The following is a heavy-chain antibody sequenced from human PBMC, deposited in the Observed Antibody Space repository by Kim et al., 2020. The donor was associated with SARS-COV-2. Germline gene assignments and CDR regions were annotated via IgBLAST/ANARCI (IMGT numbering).Heavy chain of an antibody. J-gene: IGHJ3*02. Sequence: TNYAQMLQGRVTMTTDTSTSTAYMELRGLRSDDTAVYYCAGDSGWYTFDIWGQGTMVTVSS. CDR3: AGDSGWYTFDI. CDR2: T. D-gene: IGHD6-19*01. V-gene: IGHV1-18*01.